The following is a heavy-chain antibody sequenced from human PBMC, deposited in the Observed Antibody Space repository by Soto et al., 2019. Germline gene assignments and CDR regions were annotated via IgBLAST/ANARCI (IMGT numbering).Heavy chain of an antibody. CDR1: GDTFTDYY. J-gene: IGHJ4*02. CDR2: VNPSGGHT. Sequence: QVQLMQSGAEVKKPGASVKVSCKASGDTFTDYYIHWVRQAPGQGLEWMGTVNPSGGHTTYAQHFRGRVTMTGDTSTSPLYMELTSLTSDDTAIYYCARGGHVVVVTAALDYWGQGTLVTVSS. V-gene: IGHV1-46*01. CDR3: ARGGHVVVVTAALDY. D-gene: IGHD2-21*02.